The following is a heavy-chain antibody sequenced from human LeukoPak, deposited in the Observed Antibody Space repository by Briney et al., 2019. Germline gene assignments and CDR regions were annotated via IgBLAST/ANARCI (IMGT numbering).Heavy chain of an antibody. CDR2: IYYSGST. CDR1: GGSISSYY. V-gene: IGHV4-59*01. J-gene: IGHJ6*02. Sequence: PSETLSLTCTVSGGSISSYYWSWIRQPPGKGLEWIGYIYYSGSTNYNPSLKSRVTISVDTSKNQFSLKLSSVTAADTAVYYCARAQGGTPRYYYGMDVWGQGTTVTVSS. D-gene: IGHD1-1*01. CDR3: ARAQGGTPRYYYGMDV.